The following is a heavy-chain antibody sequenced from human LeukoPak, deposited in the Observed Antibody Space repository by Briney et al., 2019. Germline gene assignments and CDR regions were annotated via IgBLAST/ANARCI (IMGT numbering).Heavy chain of an antibody. D-gene: IGHD3-9*01. CDR2: INPNSGGT. Sequence: GASVKVSCKASGYTFTGYYMHWVRQAPGQGLEWMGWINPNSGGTNYAQKFQGRVTMTRDTSISTAYMELSRLRSDDTAVYYCARDLRYFDLPYYYFDYWGQGTLVTVSS. CDR3: ARDLRYFDLPYYYFDY. J-gene: IGHJ4*02. CDR1: GYTFTGYY. V-gene: IGHV1-2*02.